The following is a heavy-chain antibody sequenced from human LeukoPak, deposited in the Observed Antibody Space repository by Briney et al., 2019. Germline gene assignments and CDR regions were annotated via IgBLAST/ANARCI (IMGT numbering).Heavy chain of an antibody. CDR1: AFTFSTYA. V-gene: IGHV3-23*01. CDR2: ISGSGAGT. D-gene: IGHD6-13*01. CDR3: SNLYSSNY. Sequence: GGSLRLSCAASAFTFSTYAMSWVRQAPGMGLEWVSGISGSGAGTYYADSVRGRFTISRDNSKNTLYLQMNSLRAEDTAVYYCSNLYSSNYWGQGTLVTVPS. J-gene: IGHJ4*02.